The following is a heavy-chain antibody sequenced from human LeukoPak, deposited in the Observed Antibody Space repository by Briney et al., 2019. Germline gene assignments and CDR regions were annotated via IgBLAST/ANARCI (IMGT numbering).Heavy chain of an antibody. CDR3: ARSNQADDY. D-gene: IGHD1-14*01. CDR2: INPGGSST. J-gene: IGHJ4*02. V-gene: IGHV3-74*01. CDR1: GFTFSSYW. Sequence: GGSLRLSCAASGFTFSSYWMPWVRQVPGKGLVWVSRINPGGSSTAYADSVKGRFTISRDNAENTLYLQMDSLRAEDTAVYYCARSNQADDYWGQGTLVTVSS.